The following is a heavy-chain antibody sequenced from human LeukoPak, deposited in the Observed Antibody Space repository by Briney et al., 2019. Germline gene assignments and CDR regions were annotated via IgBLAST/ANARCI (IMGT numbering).Heavy chain of an antibody. D-gene: IGHD3-22*01. Sequence: GGSPRLSCVVSGITLSNYGMSWVRQAPGKGPEWVAGISGSGGGTKYADSVKGRFTISRDNRKNTLYLQMNSLRAEDTAMYFCAKRGVVIRVILVGFHKEAYYFDSWGQGALVTVSS. J-gene: IGHJ4*02. V-gene: IGHV3-23*01. CDR2: ISGSGGGT. CDR3: AKRGVVIRVILVGFHKEAYYFDS. CDR1: GITLSNYG.